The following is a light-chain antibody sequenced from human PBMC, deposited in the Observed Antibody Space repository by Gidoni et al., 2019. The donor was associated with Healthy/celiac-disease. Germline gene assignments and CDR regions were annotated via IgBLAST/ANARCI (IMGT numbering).Light chain of an antibody. CDR1: QSVSSY. Sequence: EIVLTQSPATLSLSPGERATLSCRASQSVSSYLAWYRQKPGQDPRLLIYDASNRATGIPARFSGSGSGTDFTLTISSLEPEDFAVYYCQQRSNWPPGTFGPGTKVDIK. V-gene: IGKV3-11*01. J-gene: IGKJ3*01. CDR2: DAS. CDR3: QQRSNWPPGT.